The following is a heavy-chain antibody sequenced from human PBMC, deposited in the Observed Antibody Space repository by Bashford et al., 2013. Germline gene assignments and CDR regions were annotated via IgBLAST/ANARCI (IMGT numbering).Heavy chain of an antibody. D-gene: IGHD5-18*01. CDR2: IYWDDDK. V-gene: IGHV2-5*02. CDR1: GFSLSTSGVG. Sequence: SGPTLVKPTQTLTLTCTFSGFSLSTSGVGVGWIRQPPGKALEWLALIYWDDDKRYSPSLKSRLTITKDTSKNQVVLTMTNMDPVDTATYYCAHTLSQIQGYSYGEYYFDYWGQGTLVHRLL. CDR3: AHTLSQIQGYSYGEYYFDY. J-gene: IGHJ4*02.